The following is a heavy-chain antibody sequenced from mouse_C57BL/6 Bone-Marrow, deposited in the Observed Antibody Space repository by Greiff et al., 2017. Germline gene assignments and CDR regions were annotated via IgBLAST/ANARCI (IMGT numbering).Heavy chain of an antibody. CDR2: IDPANGNT. Sequence: EVQLQQSVAELVRPGASVKLSCTAFGFNIKNTYMPWVKQRPEQGLEWIGRIDPANGNTKYAPKFQGKATITADTSSNTAYLQLSSLTSEDTAIYYCARRETAHFDDWGQGTTLTVSS. D-gene: IGHD4-1*01. V-gene: IGHV14-3*01. J-gene: IGHJ2*01. CDR1: GFNIKNTY. CDR3: ARRETAHFDD.